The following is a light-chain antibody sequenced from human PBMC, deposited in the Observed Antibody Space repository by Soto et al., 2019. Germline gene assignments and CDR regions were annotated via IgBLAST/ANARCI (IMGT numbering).Light chain of an antibody. Sequence: EIVLTQSPGTLSLSPGERATLSCRASQSVRSSYLAWYQQQPGQAPRLLIYGASSSATGIPDRFSGSGSGTYFTLTISRLEPEAFAVYYCQQYCRSPSMYTFGQGTKLEIK. J-gene: IGKJ2*01. V-gene: IGKV3-20*01. CDR2: GAS. CDR1: QSVRSSY. CDR3: QQYCRSPSMYT.